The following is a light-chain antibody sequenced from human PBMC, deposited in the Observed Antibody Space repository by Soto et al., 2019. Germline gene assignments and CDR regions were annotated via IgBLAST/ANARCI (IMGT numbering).Light chain of an antibody. CDR1: QNIIFY. Sequence: DIQMTQSPSSLSASVGDRVTVTCRASQNIIFYLNWYQQKPGKAPKLLIYDASSLESGVPSRFSGSGSGTEFTLTISSLQPDDFATYYCQQYNSYSRTFGQGTKVDI. V-gene: IGKV1-5*01. CDR3: QQYNSYSRT. J-gene: IGKJ1*01. CDR2: DAS.